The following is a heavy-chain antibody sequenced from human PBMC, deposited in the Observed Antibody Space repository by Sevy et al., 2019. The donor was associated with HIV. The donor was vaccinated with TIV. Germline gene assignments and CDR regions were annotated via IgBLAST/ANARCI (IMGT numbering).Heavy chain of an antibody. CDR2: IIPIFGTA. CDR3: ARENILVVYAPRPGWFDP. CDR1: GGTFSSYA. Sequence: ASVKVSCKAYGGTFSSYAISWVRQAPGQGLEWMGGIIPIFGTANYAQKFQGRVTITVDESTSTAYMELSSLRSEDTAVYYCARENILVVYAPRPGWFDPWGQGTLVTISS. D-gene: IGHD2-8*02. J-gene: IGHJ5*02. V-gene: IGHV1-69*13.